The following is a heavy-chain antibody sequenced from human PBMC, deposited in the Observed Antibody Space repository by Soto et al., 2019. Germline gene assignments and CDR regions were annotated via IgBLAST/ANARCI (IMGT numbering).Heavy chain of an antibody. CDR3: TTVFYDSSGCHDY. Sequence: GGSLRLSWAASGFTFSNSLMNWVRQAPGKGLEWVGRIKRKTGGETTDYAAPVQGRFTISRDDSKNTLYLQMNNLKTEDTAVYYCTTVFYDSSGCHDYWGQGTQVTVSS. CDR1: GFTFSNSL. J-gene: IGHJ4*02. V-gene: IGHV3-15*07. D-gene: IGHD3-22*01. CDR2: IKRKTGGETT.